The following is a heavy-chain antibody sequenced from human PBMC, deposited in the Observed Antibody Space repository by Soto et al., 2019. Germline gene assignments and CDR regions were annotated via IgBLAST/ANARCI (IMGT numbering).Heavy chain of an antibody. CDR2: IYYSGST. D-gene: IGHD3-3*01. V-gene: IGHV4-30-4*01. Sequence: PSETLSLTCTVSGGSISSGDYYWSWIHQPPGKSLEWIGYIYYSGSTYYNPSLKSRVTISVDTSKNQFSLKLSSVTAADTAVYYCASLTYDFWRPFDYWGQGTLVTVSS. J-gene: IGHJ4*02. CDR1: GGSISSGDYY. CDR3: ASLTYDFWRPFDY.